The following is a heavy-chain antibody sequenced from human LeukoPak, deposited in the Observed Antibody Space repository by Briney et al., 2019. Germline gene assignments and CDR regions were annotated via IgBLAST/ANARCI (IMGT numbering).Heavy chain of an antibody. V-gene: IGHV3-7*01. CDR2: IKQDGSEK. D-gene: IGHD6-13*01. J-gene: IGHJ4*02. CDR3: ARESAAHVPPPLDY. CDR1: GFTFSSYW. Sequence: GGSLRLSCAASGFTFSSYWMSWVRQAPGKGLEWVANIKQDGSEKYYVDSVKGRFTISRDNAKNSLYLQMNSLRAEDTAVYYCARESAAHVPPPLDYWGQGTLVTVSS.